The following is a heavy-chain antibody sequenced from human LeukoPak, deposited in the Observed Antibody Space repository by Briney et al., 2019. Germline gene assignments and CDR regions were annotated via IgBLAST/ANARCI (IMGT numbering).Heavy chain of an antibody. Sequence: SLRLSCAASGFTFENYAVHWVRKAPGKGLEWVSGISWNGGIIGYADSVKGRFTISRDSAKNSLYLQMNSLRVEDTALYYCAKGGLRLYFGQFHYWGQGTLVTVSS. D-gene: IGHD3-10*01. CDR3: AKGGLRLYFGQFHY. CDR1: GFTFENYA. V-gene: IGHV3-9*01. J-gene: IGHJ4*02. CDR2: ISWNGGII.